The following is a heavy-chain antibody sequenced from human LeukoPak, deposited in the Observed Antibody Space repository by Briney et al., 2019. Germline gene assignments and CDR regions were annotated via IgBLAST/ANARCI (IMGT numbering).Heavy chain of an antibody. CDR1: GGTFSSYA. J-gene: IGHJ6*03. Sequence: GSSVKVSCKASGGTFSSYAISWVRQAPGQGLEWMGRIIPIFGTANYAQKSQGRVTITTDESTSTAYMELINLRSEDTAVHYCERDHQTLGYCSGGSCPGRHYYYYMDVWGKGTTVTVSS. D-gene: IGHD2-15*01. V-gene: IGHV1-69*05. CDR2: IIPIFGTA. CDR3: ERDHQTLGYCSGGSCPGRHYYYYMDV.